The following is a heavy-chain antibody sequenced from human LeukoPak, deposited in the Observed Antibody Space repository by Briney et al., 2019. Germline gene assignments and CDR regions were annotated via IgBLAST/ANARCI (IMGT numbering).Heavy chain of an antibody. J-gene: IGHJ4*02. CDR3: ARGPRYYYDSSGYYFGY. Sequence: PSETLSLTCAVYGGSFSGYYWSWIRQPPGKGLEWIGEINHSGSTNYNPSFKSRVTISVDTSKNQFSLKLSSVTAADTAVYYCARGPRYYYDSSGYYFGYWGQGTLVTVSS. V-gene: IGHV4-34*01. D-gene: IGHD3-22*01. CDR2: INHSGST. CDR1: GGSFSGYY.